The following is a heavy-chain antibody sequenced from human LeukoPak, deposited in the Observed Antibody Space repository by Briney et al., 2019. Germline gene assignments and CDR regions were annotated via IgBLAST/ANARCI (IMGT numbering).Heavy chain of an antibody. CDR2: IASNSEYK. CDR1: GFAFSSYS. D-gene: IGHD1-26*01. V-gene: IGHV3-21*06. J-gene: IGHJ4*02. CDR3: AKDGPRIVGAPPRYYFDY. Sequence: PGGSLRLSCAASGFAFSSYSLNWVRQVPGKGLEWVSCIASNSEYKYYADSVKGRFTISRDSAKNSVYLQMNSLRTDDTAVYYCAKDGPRIVGAPPRYYFDYWGQGTLVTVSS.